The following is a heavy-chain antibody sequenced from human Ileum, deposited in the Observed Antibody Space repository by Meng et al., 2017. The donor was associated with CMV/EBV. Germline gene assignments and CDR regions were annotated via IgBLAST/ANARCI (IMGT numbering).Heavy chain of an antibody. CDR2: ISGSGGST. J-gene: IGHJ6*02. V-gene: IGHV3-23*01. D-gene: IGHD2-2*01. CDR3: AKGHIVVVPAGVDV. Sequence: GESLKISCAASGFTFSSYAMSWVRQAPGKGLEWVSAISGSGGSTYYADSVKGRFTISRDNSKNTLYLQMNSPRAEDTAVYYCAKGHIVVVPAGVDVWGQGTTVTVSS. CDR1: GFTFSSYA.